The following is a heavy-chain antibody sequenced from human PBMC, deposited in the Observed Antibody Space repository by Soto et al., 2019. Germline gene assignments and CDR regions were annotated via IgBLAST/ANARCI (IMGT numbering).Heavy chain of an antibody. D-gene: IGHD3-10*01. CDR1: GFSVSSNY. CDR2: IFSGGTT. Sequence: EVQLVETGGGLSQPGGSLRLSCAASGFSVSSNYMSWVRQAPGKGLEWVSVIFSGGTTSYEESVKGRDTISRDNSTNTLDLQMNSLRAENTAVYYCTRDREFGPNWFDPWGQGTLVSVSS. V-gene: IGHV3-53*02. CDR3: TRDREFGPNWFDP. J-gene: IGHJ5*02.